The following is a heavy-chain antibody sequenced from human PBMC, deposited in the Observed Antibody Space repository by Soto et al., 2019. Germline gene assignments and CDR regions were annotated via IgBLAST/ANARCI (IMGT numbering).Heavy chain of an antibody. CDR2: INPSGGST. D-gene: IGHD2-21*01. CDR1: GYTFTNYY. Sequence: GASVKVSCKASGYTFTNYYMHWVRQAPGQGLEWMGVINPSGGSTTYAQKFQGRVTMTRDTSTSTVYMELSSLISEDTTEYYCAREASKYSGMDVWGQGTTVTVSS. CDR3: AREASKYSGMDV. J-gene: IGHJ6*02. V-gene: IGHV1-46*01.